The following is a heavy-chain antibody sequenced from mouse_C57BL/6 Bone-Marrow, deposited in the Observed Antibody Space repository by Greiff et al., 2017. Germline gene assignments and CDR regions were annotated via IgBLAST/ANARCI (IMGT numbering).Heavy chain of an antibody. CDR3: GRMGGANCDGHYAMDY. Sequence: QVQLQQPGTELVKPGASVKLSCKASGYTFTSYWMHWVKQRPGQGLEWIGNINPSTGGTNFNEKFKSKATLTVDKSSSTAYMQLSSLTSDDAAVYYCGRMGGANCDGHYAMDYWGQGTSVTVSS. D-gene: IGHD4-1*01. J-gene: IGHJ4*01. CDR2: INPSTGGT. V-gene: IGHV1-53*01. CDR1: GYTFTSYW.